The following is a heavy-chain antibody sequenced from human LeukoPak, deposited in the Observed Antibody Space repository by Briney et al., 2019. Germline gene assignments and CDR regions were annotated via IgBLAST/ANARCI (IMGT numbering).Heavy chain of an antibody. CDR1: GFTVISSH. J-gene: IGHJ5*02. Sequence: QTGGSLILSCAASGFTVISSHMSWVRQAPGKGLEWVSLVYSDGNTHYAASVKGRFTISRDNSKNTLYLQMNSLRVDDTAMYYCARADSGFDHWGQGTLVTVSS. CDR3: ARADSGFDH. D-gene: IGHD5-12*01. CDR2: VYSDGNT. V-gene: IGHV3-53*01.